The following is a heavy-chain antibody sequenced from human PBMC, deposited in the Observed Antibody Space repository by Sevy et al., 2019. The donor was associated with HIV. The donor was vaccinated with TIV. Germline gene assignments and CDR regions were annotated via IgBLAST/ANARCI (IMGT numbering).Heavy chain of an antibody. Sequence: ASVKVSCKASGGTFSSYAISWVRQAPGQGLEWMGGIIPIFGTANDAQKFQGRVTITADESTSTAYMELSSLRSEDTAVYYCARGGKPYSSSWPAFDIWGQGTMVTVSS. J-gene: IGHJ3*02. CDR1: GGTFSSYA. CDR2: IIPIFGTA. V-gene: IGHV1-69*13. CDR3: ARGGKPYSSSWPAFDI. D-gene: IGHD6-13*01.